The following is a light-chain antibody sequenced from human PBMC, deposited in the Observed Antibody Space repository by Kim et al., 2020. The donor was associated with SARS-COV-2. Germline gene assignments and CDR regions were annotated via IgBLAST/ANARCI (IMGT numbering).Light chain of an antibody. CDR1: SGNRNNA. CDR3: QTWVSGIRV. V-gene: IGLV4-69*01. CDR2: INSDGSH. J-gene: IGLJ3*02. Sequence: ASTRRTCTLSSGNRNNAIAWHQQQPEEGPCNLMKINSDGSHNRGDGIPDRFSGSSSGAERYLTISSLQSEDEADYYCQTWVSGIRVFGGGTKLTVL.